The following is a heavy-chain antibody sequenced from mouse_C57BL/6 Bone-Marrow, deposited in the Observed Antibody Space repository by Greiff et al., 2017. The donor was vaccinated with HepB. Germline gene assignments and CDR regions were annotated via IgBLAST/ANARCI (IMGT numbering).Heavy chain of an antibody. D-gene: IGHD1-1*02. V-gene: IGHV1-54*01. CDR2: INPGSGGT. CDR1: GYAFTNYL. J-gene: IGHJ3*01. Sequence: VQLQQSGAELVRPGTSVKVSCKASGYAFTNYLIEWVKQRPGQGLVWIGVINPGSGGTNYNEKFKGKATLTADKSSSTAYMQLSSLTSEDSAVYFCARLWMWFAYWGQGTLVTVSA. CDR3: ARLWMWFAY.